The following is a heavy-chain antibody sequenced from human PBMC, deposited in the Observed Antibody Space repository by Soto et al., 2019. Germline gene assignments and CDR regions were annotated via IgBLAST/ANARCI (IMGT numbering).Heavy chain of an antibody. CDR3: ARASLAAAQAYYHYYMDG. CDR2: ISAYNGNT. Sequence: ASVKVSCKASGYTFTSYGISWVRQAPGQGLEWMGWISAYNGNTNYAQKLQGRVTMTTDTSTSTAYMELGSLRSDDTAVYYCARASLAAAQAYYHYYMDGWGKGTTVTVAS. J-gene: IGHJ6*03. CDR1: GYTFTSYG. D-gene: IGHD6-13*01. V-gene: IGHV1-18*01.